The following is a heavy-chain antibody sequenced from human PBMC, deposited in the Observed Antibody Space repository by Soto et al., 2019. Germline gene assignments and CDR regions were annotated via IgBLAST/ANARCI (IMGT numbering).Heavy chain of an antibody. CDR3: AREKDKADAWYFDL. D-gene: IGHD6-19*01. CDR2: ISSTSSYI. CDR1: GFTFSGYV. Sequence: GGSLRLSCAASGFTFSGYVMNWVRQAPGKGLEWVSSISSTSSYIYYADSVKGRFTISRDNAKNSLYLQMNSLRAEDTALYYCAREKDKADAWYFDLWGRGTLVTVSS. J-gene: IGHJ2*01. V-gene: IGHV3-21*01.